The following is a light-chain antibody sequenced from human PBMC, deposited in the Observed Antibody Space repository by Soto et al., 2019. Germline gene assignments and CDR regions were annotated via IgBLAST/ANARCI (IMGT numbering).Light chain of an antibody. Sequence: QSALTQPASVSGSPGQSITISCTGTSSDVGGYNYVSWCQHHPGKAPKLMIYEVSNRPSGVSDRFSGSKSGNTASLTISGLQADDEADYYCSSYTSSSTGVFGGGTKLTVL. CDR2: EVS. J-gene: IGLJ3*02. CDR1: SSDVGGYNY. CDR3: SSYTSSSTGV. V-gene: IGLV2-14*01.